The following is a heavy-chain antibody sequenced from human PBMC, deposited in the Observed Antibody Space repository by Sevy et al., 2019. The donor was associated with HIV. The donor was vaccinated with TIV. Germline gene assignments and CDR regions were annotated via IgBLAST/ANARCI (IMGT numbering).Heavy chain of an antibody. V-gene: IGHV3-30*02. CDR2: IRYDGSNK. CDR1: GFTFSSYG. J-gene: IGHJ6*02. Sequence: GGSLRLSCAASGFTFSSYGMHWVRQAPGKGLEWVAFIRYDGSNKYYADSVKGRFTSSRDNSKNTLYLQMNSLRAEDTAVYYCATSRYCSGGSCYGDDYYYGMDVWGQGTTVTVSS. CDR3: ATSRYCSGGSCYGDDYYYGMDV. D-gene: IGHD2-15*01.